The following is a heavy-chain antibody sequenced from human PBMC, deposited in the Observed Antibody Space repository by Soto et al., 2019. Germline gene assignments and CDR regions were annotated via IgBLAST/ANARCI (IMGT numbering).Heavy chain of an antibody. CDR1: GFTFSSYA. D-gene: IGHD3-22*01. CDR3: AKVEDSSGHYYDPFDY. CDR2: ITGSGGST. Sequence: EVQLLESGGGLVQPGGSLRLACAASGFTFSSYAMSWVRQAPGKGLEWVSIITGSGGSTYYADSVKGRFTNSRDNSKKTLYLQMNSLRAEDTAIYYCAKVEDSSGHYYDPFDYWGQGTLVTVSS. J-gene: IGHJ4*02. V-gene: IGHV3-23*01.